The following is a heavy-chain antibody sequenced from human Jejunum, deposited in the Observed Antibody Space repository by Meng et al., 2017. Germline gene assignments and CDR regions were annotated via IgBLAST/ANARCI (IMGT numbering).Heavy chain of an antibody. Sequence: SETLSLTCSVPGGSISSSSSNWGWIRQPPGKGLEWIGSFHYGGSTYYDPSLKSLVTISVDTSKNQYSLKLKSVTDADTAVYYCAKILTESSGWVTWDYWGQGTLVTVSS. V-gene: IGHV4-39*07. J-gene: IGHJ4*02. CDR2: FHYGGST. CDR3: AKILTESSGWVTWDY. CDR1: GGSISSSSSN. D-gene: IGHD6-19*01.